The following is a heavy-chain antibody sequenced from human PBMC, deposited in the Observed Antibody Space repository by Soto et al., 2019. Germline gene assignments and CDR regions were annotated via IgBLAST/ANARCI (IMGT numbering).Heavy chain of an antibody. CDR1: GGPFRIYA. CDR2: IIPICGTA. J-gene: IGHJ4*02. Sequence: SVKVSCKASGGPFRIYAISWVRQAPGQGPEWMGGIIPICGTANYAQKSPGRVPITADKSTSTAYRELSSLRSEDTAVYYCARDGGGDYYDSSGYHGIDDWGQGTLVTVSS. D-gene: IGHD3-22*01. V-gene: IGHV1-69*06. CDR3: ARDGGGDYYDSSGYHGIDD.